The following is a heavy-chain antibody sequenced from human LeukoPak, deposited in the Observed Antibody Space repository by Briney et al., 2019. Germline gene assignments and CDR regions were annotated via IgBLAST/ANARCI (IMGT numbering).Heavy chain of an antibody. V-gene: IGHV3-74*01. CDR2: IKSDGST. CDR3: ARAPSEIGGYYPEYFRH. Sequence: QSGGSLRLSCAASGFTFSSYWMHWVRQAPGKGLVWVSRIKSDGSTRYAGSVKGRFTISRDNAKNTVSLQMTSLRAEDTGVYYCARAPSEIGGYYPEYFRHWGQGTLVIVSS. D-gene: IGHD3-22*01. CDR1: GFTFSSYW. J-gene: IGHJ1*01.